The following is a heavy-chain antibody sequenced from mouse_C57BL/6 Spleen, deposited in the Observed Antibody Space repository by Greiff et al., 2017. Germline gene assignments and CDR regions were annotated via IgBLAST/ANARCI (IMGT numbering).Heavy chain of an antibody. CDR2: ISSGSSTI. D-gene: IGHD1-1*01. Sequence: EVMLVESGGGLVKPGGSLKLSCAASGFTFSDYGMHWVRQAPEKGLGWVAYISSGSSTIYYADTVKGRFTISRDNAKNTLFLQMTSLRSEDTAMYYCARFSYRPTGGNAMDYWGQGTSVTISS. V-gene: IGHV5-17*01. CDR3: ARFSYRPTGGNAMDY. CDR1: GFTFSDYG. J-gene: IGHJ4*01.